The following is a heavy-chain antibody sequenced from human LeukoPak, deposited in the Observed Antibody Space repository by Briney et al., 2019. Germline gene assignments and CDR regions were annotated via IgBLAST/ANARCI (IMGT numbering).Heavy chain of an antibody. CDR1: GFTLSSYS. J-gene: IGHJ4*02. CDR2: ISSSSSTI. V-gene: IGHV3-48*01. Sequence: PGGSLRLSCAASGFTLSSYSMNWIRQAPGKGLEWVSYISSSSSTIYYADSVKGRFTISRDNAKNSLYLQMNSLRAEDTAVYYCARVVYYDSSGHSLGGQGTLVTVSS. CDR3: ARVVYYDSSGHSL. D-gene: IGHD3-22*01.